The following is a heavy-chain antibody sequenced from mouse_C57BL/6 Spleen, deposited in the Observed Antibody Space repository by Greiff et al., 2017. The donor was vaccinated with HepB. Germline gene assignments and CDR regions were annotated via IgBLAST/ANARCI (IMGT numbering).Heavy chain of an antibody. V-gene: IGHV5-9*01. CDR3: ARPTTVVATGPFAY. Sequence: EVKLMESGGGLVKPGGSLKLSCAASGFTFSSYTMSWVRQTPEKRLEWVATISGGGGNTYYPDSVKGRFTISRDNAKNTLYLQMSSLGSEDTALYYCARPTTVVATGPFAYWGQGTLVTVSA. CDR1: GFTFSSYT. D-gene: IGHD1-1*01. J-gene: IGHJ3*01. CDR2: ISGGGGNT.